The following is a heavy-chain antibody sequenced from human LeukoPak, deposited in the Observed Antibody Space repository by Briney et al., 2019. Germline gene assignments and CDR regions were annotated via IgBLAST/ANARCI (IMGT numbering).Heavy chain of an antibody. Sequence: SETLSLTCTVSGGSISSYYWSWIRQPPGKGLEWIGYIYYSGSTNYNPSLKSRATISVDTSKNQFSLKLSSVTAADTAVYYCARSRIVATIKGGWFDPWGQGTLVTVSS. CDR2: IYYSGST. D-gene: IGHD5-12*01. CDR1: GGSISSYY. CDR3: ARSRIVATIKGGWFDP. V-gene: IGHV4-59*08. J-gene: IGHJ5*02.